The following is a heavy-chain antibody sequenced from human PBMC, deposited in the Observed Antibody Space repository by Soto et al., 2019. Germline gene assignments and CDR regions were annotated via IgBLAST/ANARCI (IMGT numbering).Heavy chain of an antibody. V-gene: IGHV4-4*02. CDR1: GGSISSSNW. D-gene: IGHD2-21*02. Sequence: PSETLSLTCAVSGGSISSSNWWSWVRQPPGKGLEWIGEIYHSGSTNYNPSLKSRVTIPIDTSKNQFSLKLSSVTAADTAFYYCAREGALLFGGNSDYYSTMDVWGQGTTVTVSS. CDR2: IYHSGST. CDR3: AREGALLFGGNSDYYSTMDV. J-gene: IGHJ6*02.